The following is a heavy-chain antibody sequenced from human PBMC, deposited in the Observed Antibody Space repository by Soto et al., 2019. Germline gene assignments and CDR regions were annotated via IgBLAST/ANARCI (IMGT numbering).Heavy chain of an antibody. Sequence: SETLSLTCTVSGGSISSGGYYWSWIRQHPGKGLEWIGYIYYSGSTYYNPSLKSRVTISVDTSKNQFSLKLSSVTAADTAVYYCARDHVSIAQAHYYYGMDVWGQGTTVTV. D-gene: IGHD3-16*01. J-gene: IGHJ6*02. CDR2: IYYSGST. CDR3: ARDHVSIAQAHYYYGMDV. V-gene: IGHV4-31*03. CDR1: GGSISSGGYY.